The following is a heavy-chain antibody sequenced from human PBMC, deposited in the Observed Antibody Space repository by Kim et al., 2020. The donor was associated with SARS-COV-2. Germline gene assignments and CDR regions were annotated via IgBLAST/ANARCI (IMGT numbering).Heavy chain of an antibody. Sequence: SETLSLTCAVYGGSFSGYYWSWIRQPPGKGREWIGEINHSGSTNYNPSLKSRVTISVDTSKNQFSLKLSSVTAADKAVYYCARGPSFDGSGSYPYYFHY. D-gene: IGHD3-10*01. V-gene: IGHV4-34*01. CDR2: INHSGST. J-gene: IGHJ4*01. CDR3: ARGPSFDGSGSYPYYFHY. CDR1: GGSFSGYY.